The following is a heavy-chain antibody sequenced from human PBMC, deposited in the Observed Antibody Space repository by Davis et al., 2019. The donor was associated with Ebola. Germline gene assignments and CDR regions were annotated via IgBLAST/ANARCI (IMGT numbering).Heavy chain of an antibody. CDR2: MNPNSGNT. J-gene: IGHJ6*02. D-gene: IGHD2-2*01. V-gene: IGHV1-8*01. Sequence: ASVKVSCKASAYTFTSYDINWVRQATGQGLEWMGWMNPNSGNTGYAQKFQGRVTMTRNTSISTAYMELSSLRSEDTAVYYCARVPPGYCSSTSCVYYYYYYGMDVWGQGTTVTVSS. CDR1: AYTFTSYD. CDR3: ARVPPGYCSSTSCVYYYYYYGMDV.